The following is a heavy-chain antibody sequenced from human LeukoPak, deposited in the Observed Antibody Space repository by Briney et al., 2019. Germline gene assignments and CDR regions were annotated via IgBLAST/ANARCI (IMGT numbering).Heavy chain of an antibody. CDR3: ALGQYSSGWYDS. CDR2: IYYSGGT. D-gene: IGHD6-19*01. J-gene: IGHJ5*01. V-gene: IGHV4-59*01. Sequence: PSETLSLTCIVSGDSISSYYWNWIRQPPGKGLEWIGYIYYSGGTKYNLSLKSRVTISLDRSKNQFSLKLSSVTAADTAAYYCALGQYSSGWYDSWGQGTPVTVSS. CDR1: GDSISSYY.